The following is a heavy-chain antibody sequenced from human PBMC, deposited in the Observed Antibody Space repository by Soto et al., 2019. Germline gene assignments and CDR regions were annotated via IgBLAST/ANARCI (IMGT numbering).Heavy chain of an antibody. J-gene: IGHJ4*02. CDR1: GDAISSDKW. CDR2: IHHSGRT. V-gene: IGHV4-4*02. CDR3: ARGGDWQFDY. Sequence: SETLSLTCAVSGDAISSDKWWSWVRQPPGKGLEWIGEIHHSGRTNYNPSLKSRVTILVEKSKNQVSLELSSMTAADTAVYYCARGGDWQFDYWGQGTLVTVSS. D-gene: IGHD2-21*02.